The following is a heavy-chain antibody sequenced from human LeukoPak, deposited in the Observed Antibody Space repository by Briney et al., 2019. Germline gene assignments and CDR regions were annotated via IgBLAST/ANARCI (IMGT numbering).Heavy chain of an antibody. Sequence: PGGSLRLSCAASGFTFSSYDMHWVRQAPGKGLEWVVFIRYDGSNKYYADSAKGRFTISRDNSKNTMSLQMNSLRAEDTAVYYCARDLREGSGSYYTYYFDYWGQGTLVTVSS. CDR3: ARDLREGSGSYYTYYFDY. D-gene: IGHD3-10*01. CDR1: GFTFSSYD. J-gene: IGHJ4*02. CDR2: IRYDGSNK. V-gene: IGHV3-30*02.